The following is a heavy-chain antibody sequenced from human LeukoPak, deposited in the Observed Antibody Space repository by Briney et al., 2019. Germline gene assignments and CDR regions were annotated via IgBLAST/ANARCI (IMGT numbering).Heavy chain of an antibody. V-gene: IGHV4-39*01. CDR2: IYYSGST. CDR1: GGSISSSSYY. Sequence: SETLPLTCTVSGGSISSSSYYWGWIRQPPGKGLEWIGSIYYSGSTYYNPSLKSRVTISVDTSKNQFSLKLSSVTAADTAVYYCARRGGLLWFGELFSWFDPWGQGTLVTVSS. CDR3: ARRGGLLWFGELFSWFDP. D-gene: IGHD3-10*01. J-gene: IGHJ5*02.